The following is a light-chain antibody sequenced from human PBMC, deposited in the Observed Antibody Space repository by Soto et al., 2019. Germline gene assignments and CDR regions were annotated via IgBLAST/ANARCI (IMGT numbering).Light chain of an antibody. CDR1: QSLSSS. Sequence: DIQMTQSPSSLSASVGDRVTITCRASQSLSSSLNWYQQKPGKVPKLPIYAASSLQSGDPSRFSRGGSGTDFTLTIGSLQPEDFATYDCQQSYSTPFDFGPGTKVDIK. CDR2: AAS. J-gene: IGKJ3*01. V-gene: IGKV1-39*01. CDR3: QQSYSTPFD.